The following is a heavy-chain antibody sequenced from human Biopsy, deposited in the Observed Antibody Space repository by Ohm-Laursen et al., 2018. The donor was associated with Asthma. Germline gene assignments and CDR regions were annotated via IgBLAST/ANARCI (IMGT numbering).Heavy chain of an antibody. Sequence: SEILSLTCAVYGGSFSGYYWSWIRQPPGKGLEWIGEINHSGSTNYNPPLKSRVTISVDTSKNQFSLKLSSVTAADTAVYYCARAGQCSSTSCYNPGWFDPWGQGTLVTVSS. CDR1: GGSFSGYY. CDR2: INHSGST. V-gene: IGHV4-34*01. CDR3: ARAGQCSSTSCYNPGWFDP. J-gene: IGHJ5*02. D-gene: IGHD2-2*01.